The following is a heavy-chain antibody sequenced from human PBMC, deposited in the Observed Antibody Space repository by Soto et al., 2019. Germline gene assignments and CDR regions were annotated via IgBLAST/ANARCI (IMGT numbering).Heavy chain of an antibody. V-gene: IGHV3-48*01. Sequence: GGSLRLSCAASGFTFSSYSMNWVRQAPGKGLEWVSYISSSSSTIYYADSVKGRFTISRDNAKNSLYLQMNSLRAEDTAVYYCAREGRITMVRGRDWGGDCRSIDYWGQGTLVTVSS. J-gene: IGHJ4*02. CDR3: AREGRITMVRGRDWGGDCRSIDY. CDR2: ISSSSSTI. D-gene: IGHD3-10*01. CDR1: GFTFSSYS.